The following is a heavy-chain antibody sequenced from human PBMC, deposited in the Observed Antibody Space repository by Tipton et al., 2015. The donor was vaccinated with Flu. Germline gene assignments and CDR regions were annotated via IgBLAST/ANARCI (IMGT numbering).Heavy chain of an antibody. CDR3: ARGEFWSGYYVDY. V-gene: IGHV4-61*01. Sequence: TLSLTCTVSGGSVSSGSYYWSWIRQPPGKGLEWIGYIYYSGSTNYNPPLKSRVTISVDTSKNQFSLKLSSVTAADTAVYYCARGEFWSGYYVDYWGQGTLVTVSS. D-gene: IGHD3-3*01. CDR2: IYYSGST. CDR1: GGSVSSGSYY. J-gene: IGHJ4*02.